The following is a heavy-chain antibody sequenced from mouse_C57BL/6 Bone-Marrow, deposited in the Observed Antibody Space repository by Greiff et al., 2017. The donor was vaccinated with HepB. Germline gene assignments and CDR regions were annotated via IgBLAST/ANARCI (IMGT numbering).Heavy chain of an antibody. Sequence: VQLQQSGAELVKPGASVKISCKASGYAFSSYWMNWVKQRPGTGLEWIGLLYPGDGDTNYNGKFKGKATLTADKSSSTAYVQLSSLTSEDAAVSICARSGGYGSGAYWGQGTLVTVSA. J-gene: IGHJ3*01. CDR1: GYAFSSYW. D-gene: IGHD1-1*01. V-gene: IGHV1-80*01. CDR2: LYPGDGDT. CDR3: ARSGGYGSGAY.